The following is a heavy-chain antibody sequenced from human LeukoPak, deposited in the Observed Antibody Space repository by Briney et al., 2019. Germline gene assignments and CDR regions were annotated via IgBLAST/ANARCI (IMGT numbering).Heavy chain of an antibody. D-gene: IGHD1-14*01. CDR3: ARDVDGNLDY. Sequence: PGGPLRLSCVGSGFTFSTFWMAWVRQAPGKGLEWVANMKHDRSAKHYVDSVKGRFTISRDNAKNSLYLHMNSLRAEDTAVYYCARDVDGNLDYWGQGTLVTVSS. CDR1: GFTFSTFW. J-gene: IGHJ4*02. CDR2: MKHDRSAK. V-gene: IGHV3-7*01.